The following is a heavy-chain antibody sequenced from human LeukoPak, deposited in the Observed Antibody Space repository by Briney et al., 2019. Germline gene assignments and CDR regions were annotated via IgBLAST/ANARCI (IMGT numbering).Heavy chain of an antibody. CDR3: ARDCTASHCYTPIDY. J-gene: IGHJ4*02. D-gene: IGHD2-2*02. Sequence: GGSLRLSCAASGFTFSSYWMSWVRQAPGKGLEWVANIKQDGSEKYYVDSVKGRFTISRDNAKNSLYLQMNSLRAEDTAVYYCARDCTASHCYTPIDYWGQGTLVTVSS. CDR1: GFTFSSYW. V-gene: IGHV3-7*03. CDR2: IKQDGSEK.